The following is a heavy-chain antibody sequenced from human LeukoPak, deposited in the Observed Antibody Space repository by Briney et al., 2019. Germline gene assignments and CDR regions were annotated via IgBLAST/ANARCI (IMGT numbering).Heavy chain of an antibody. J-gene: IGHJ4*02. V-gene: IGHV3-23*01. CDR1: GFTFSSYA. Sequence: PGGSLRLSCAASGFTFSSYAMSWVRQAPGKGLEWVSAISGSGGSTYYADSVKGRFTISRDNSKNTLYLQMNSLSAEDTAVYYCAKAEVVRNWNHPFDYWGQGTLVTVSS. D-gene: IGHD1-14*01. CDR3: AKAEVVRNWNHPFDY. CDR2: ISGSGGST.